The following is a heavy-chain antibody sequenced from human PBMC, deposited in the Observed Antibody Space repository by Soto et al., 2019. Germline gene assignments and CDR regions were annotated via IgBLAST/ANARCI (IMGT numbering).Heavy chain of an antibody. CDR3: ARRNSDYSSVWSDAFDI. CDR2: ISYDGSSK. CDR1: GFTFSSYA. J-gene: IGHJ3*02. V-gene: IGHV3-30-3*01. Sequence: QVQLVESGGGVVQPGRSLRLSCAASGFTFSSYAMHWVRQAPGKGPEWVAVISYDGSSKTYADSVKGQFTISRDNSMNSLFLQMNNLRPEYTAVYYCARRNSDYSSVWSDAFDIWGQGTMVTVSS. D-gene: IGHD6-19*01.